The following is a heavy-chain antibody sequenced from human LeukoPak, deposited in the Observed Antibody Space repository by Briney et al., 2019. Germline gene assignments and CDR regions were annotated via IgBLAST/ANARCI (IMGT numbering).Heavy chain of an antibody. CDR2: IGGSGTRT. CDR3: AKDRLGGPYFFHY. CDR1: GFTFTTYG. V-gene: IGHV3-23*01. D-gene: IGHD3-16*01. Sequence: GGSLRLSYSASGFTFTTYGMNWVRQAPGKGLEWVSGIGGSGTRTYYADSVKGRFTISRDNSKDTLYLQINSLRAEDTAVYFCAKDRLGGPYFFHYWGQGTLVTVSS. J-gene: IGHJ4*02.